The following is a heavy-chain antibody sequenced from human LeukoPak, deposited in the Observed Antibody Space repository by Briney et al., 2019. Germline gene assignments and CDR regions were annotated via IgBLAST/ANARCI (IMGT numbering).Heavy chain of an antibody. CDR2: SYHSGST. CDR1: GGSISTYY. Sequence: SETLSLTCTVSGGSISTYYWSWIRQPPGKGLEWIGYSYHSGSTKYNPSLKGRVTISVDTSQNQFSLKLSSVTAADTAVYYCARLRYGDWHWFDPWGQGLLVTVSS. CDR3: ARLRYGDWHWFDP. D-gene: IGHD4-17*01. J-gene: IGHJ5*02. V-gene: IGHV4-59*01.